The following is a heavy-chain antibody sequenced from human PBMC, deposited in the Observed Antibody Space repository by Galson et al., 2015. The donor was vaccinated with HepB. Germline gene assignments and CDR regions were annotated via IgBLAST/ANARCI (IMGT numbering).Heavy chain of an antibody. CDR3: ARDSRYSYGYDTFDI. CDR1: GFTFSSYT. V-gene: IGHV3-21*01. D-gene: IGHD5-18*01. CDR2: ISSSNNYI. J-gene: IGHJ3*02. Sequence: SLRLSCAASGFTFSSYTMNWVRQAPGKGLEWVSSISSSNNYIYYADSVKGRFTISRDNAKNSLYLQMNSLRAEDTAVYYCARDSRYSYGYDTFDIWGQGTMVTVSS.